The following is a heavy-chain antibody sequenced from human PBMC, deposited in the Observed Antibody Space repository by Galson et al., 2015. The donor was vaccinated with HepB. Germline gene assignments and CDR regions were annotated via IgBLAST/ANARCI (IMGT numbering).Heavy chain of an antibody. Sequence: LRLSCAASGFTFSSYSMNWVRQAPGKGLEWVSYISSSSSTIYYADSVKGRFTISRDNAKNSLYLQMNSLRAEETAVYYCASLYTVTTRRAWWYFDLWGRGTLVTVSS. CDR1: GFTFSSYS. CDR2: ISSSSSTI. CDR3: ASLYTVTTRRAWWYFDL. D-gene: IGHD4-17*01. V-gene: IGHV3-48*01. J-gene: IGHJ2*01.